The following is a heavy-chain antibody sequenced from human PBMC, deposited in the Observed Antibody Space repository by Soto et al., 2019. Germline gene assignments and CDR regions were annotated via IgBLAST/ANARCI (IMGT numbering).Heavy chain of an antibody. D-gene: IGHD1-26*01. CDR1: GFTFSSYP. Sequence: PGGSLRLSCAASGFTFSSYPMHWVRQAPGKGLEWVAVMSYGGSHTYYADSVKGRFTISRDNSKNTLYLQMNSLRAEDTAVYYCASLYSGSYYFDYWGQGTLVTVSS. J-gene: IGHJ4*02. CDR3: ASLYSGSYYFDY. CDR2: MSYGGSHT. V-gene: IGHV3-30-3*01.